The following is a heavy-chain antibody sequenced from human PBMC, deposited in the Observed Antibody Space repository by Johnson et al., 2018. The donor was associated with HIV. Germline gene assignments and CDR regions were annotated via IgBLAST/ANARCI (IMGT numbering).Heavy chain of an antibody. CDR2: ISSSGSTI. Sequence: VQLVESVGGLVQPRGSLRLSCAASGFTVSSNEMSWIRQAPGKGLEWVSYISSSGSTIYYADSVKGRFTISRDNAKNSLYLQMNSLRAEDTAVYYCARDRKSGSYGVDAFDIWGQGTMVTVSS. CDR1: GFTVSSNE. V-gene: IGHV3-48*03. D-gene: IGHD1-26*01. CDR3: ARDRKSGSYGVDAFDI. J-gene: IGHJ3*02.